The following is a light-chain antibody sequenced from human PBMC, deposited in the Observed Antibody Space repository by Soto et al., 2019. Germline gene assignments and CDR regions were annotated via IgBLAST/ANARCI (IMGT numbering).Light chain of an antibody. Sequence: SSLSASVGDRVTITCRASQSISSILNWYQQKPGKAPKLLIYAASNLQSGVPSTFSGSGSGTDFTLTISSLQPEDFATYYCQQSHSIPWTFGQGTKVDIK. CDR3: QQSHSIPWT. CDR2: AAS. J-gene: IGKJ1*01. CDR1: QSISSI. V-gene: IGKV1-39*01.